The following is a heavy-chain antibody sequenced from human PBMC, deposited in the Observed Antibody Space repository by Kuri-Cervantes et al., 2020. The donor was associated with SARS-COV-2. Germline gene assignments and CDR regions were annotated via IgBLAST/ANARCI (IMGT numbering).Heavy chain of an antibody. CDR1: GFTFSNAW. J-gene: IGHJ3*02. D-gene: IGHD3-22*01. CDR3: ARCRGGYYDSSGFYDGDAFDI. V-gene: IGHV3-7*01. Sequence: GGSLRLSCAASGFTFSNAWMGWVRQAPGKGLEWVANIKQDGSEKYYVDSVKGRFTISRDNAKNSLYPQMNSLRAEDTAVYYCARCRGGYYDSSGFYDGDAFDIWGQGTMVTVSS. CDR2: IKQDGSEK.